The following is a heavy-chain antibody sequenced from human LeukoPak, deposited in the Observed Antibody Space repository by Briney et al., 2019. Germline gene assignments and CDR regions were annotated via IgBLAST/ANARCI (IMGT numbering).Heavy chain of an antibody. V-gene: IGHV1-18*01. J-gene: IGHJ6*02. CDR3: VREVSMVRGVITFYHYNGMDV. CDR1: GYSFTNYD. Sequence: GASVRVSCKASGYSFTNYDIIWVRQAPGQGLEWMGWINPDSGNTKYSQKVQGRVTMTTDTSTSTAYMELRSLRSDDTAVYYCVREVSMVRGVITFYHYNGMDVWGQGTAVTVSS. D-gene: IGHD3-10*01. CDR2: INPDSGNT.